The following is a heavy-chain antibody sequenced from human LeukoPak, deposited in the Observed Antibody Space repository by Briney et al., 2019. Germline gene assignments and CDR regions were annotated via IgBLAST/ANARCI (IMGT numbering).Heavy chain of an antibody. Sequence: GGSLRLSCAASGFMFSNYWMSWVRQAPGKGLEWVANIKQDGSEKYYVDSVKGRFTVSRDYARNSLYLQMNSLRAEDTAVYYCARDEKSSGFDYWGQGTLVTVSS. D-gene: IGHD6-19*01. CDR1: GFMFSNYW. J-gene: IGHJ4*02. CDR3: ARDEKSSGFDY. CDR2: IKQDGSEK. V-gene: IGHV3-7*01.